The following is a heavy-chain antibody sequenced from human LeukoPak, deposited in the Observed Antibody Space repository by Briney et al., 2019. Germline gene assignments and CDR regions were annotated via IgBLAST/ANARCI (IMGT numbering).Heavy chain of an antibody. V-gene: IGHV1-3*03. CDR1: GYTFTIYA. D-gene: IGHD3-10*01. J-gene: IGHJ5*02. Sequence: GASVTVSFKASGYTFTIYAMHWVRQAPGQRGEGMGWINAGNGNTKYSQEFQGRVTITRDTSASTAYMELSSLRSEDMAVYYCAREGSYYGSGSYINWFDPWGQGTLVTVSS. CDR3: AREGSYYGSGSYINWFDP. CDR2: INAGNGNT.